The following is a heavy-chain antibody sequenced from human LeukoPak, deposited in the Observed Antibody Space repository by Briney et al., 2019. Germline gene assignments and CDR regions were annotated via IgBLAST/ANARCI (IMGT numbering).Heavy chain of an antibody. Sequence: GGSLRLSCAASGFTFSSYSMNWVRQAPGKGLEWVANIKQDGSEKYYVDSVKGRFTISRDNAKNSLYLQMNSLRAEDTAVYYCARATYYYGSGSGFDYWGQGTLVTVSS. D-gene: IGHD3-10*01. CDR1: GFTFSSYS. J-gene: IGHJ4*02. CDR3: ARATYYYGSGSGFDY. CDR2: IKQDGSEK. V-gene: IGHV3-7*01.